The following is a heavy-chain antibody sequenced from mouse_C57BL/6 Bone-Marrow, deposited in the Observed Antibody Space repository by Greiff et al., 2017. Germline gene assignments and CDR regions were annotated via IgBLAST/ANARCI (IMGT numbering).Heavy chain of an antibody. J-gene: IGHJ3*01. CDR3: ARDGGNYGAY. CDR1: GFTFSSYA. Sequence: EVKLVESGGGLVKPGGSLKLSCAASGFTFSSYAMSWVRQTPEKWLEWVATISDGGSYTYYPDNVKGRFTISRDNAKNNLYLQMSHLKSEDTAMYYCARDGGNYGAYWGQGTLVTVSA. V-gene: IGHV5-4*01. CDR2: ISDGGSYT. D-gene: IGHD2-1*01.